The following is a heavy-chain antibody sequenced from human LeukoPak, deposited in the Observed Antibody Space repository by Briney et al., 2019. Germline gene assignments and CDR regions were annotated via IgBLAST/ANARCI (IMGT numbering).Heavy chain of an antibody. CDR3: ARSKAPDWWEQWLYYFDY. V-gene: IGHV3-30*04. J-gene: IGHJ4*02. Sequence: GRSLRLSCAASGFTSSSYAMHWVRQAPGKGLEWVAVISYDGSNKYYADSVKGRFTISRDNSKNTLYLQMNSLRAEDTAVYYCARSKAPDWWEQWLYYFDYWGQGTLVTVSS. CDR1: GFTSSSYA. D-gene: IGHD6-19*01. CDR2: ISYDGSNK.